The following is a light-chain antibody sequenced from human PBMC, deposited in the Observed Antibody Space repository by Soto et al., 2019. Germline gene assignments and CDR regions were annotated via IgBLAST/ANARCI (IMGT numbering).Light chain of an antibody. CDR1: QSVRSSY. Sequence: EIVLTQSPGTVSLSPGERATLSCRASQSVRSSYLAWYQQKPGQAPRLLIYGASSRATGIPDRFSGSGSGTDFTLTISSLQSDDFAVYYCQQYGSSPPTFGQGTKVDNK. CDR3: QQYGSSPPT. J-gene: IGKJ1*01. CDR2: GAS. V-gene: IGKV3-20*01.